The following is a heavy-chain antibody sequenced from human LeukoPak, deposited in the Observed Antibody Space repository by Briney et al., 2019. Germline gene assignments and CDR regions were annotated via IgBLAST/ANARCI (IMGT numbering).Heavy chain of an antibody. CDR3: ARGDFGRYAFDF. J-gene: IGHJ3*01. CDR1: GFTFSNYY. D-gene: IGHD2/OR15-2a*01. CDR2: INTIGTTI. V-gene: IGHV3-11*01. Sequence: GGSLRLSCAASGFTFSNYYMSWIRHAPGKGLEWVSYINTIGTTIYYADSLKGRFTISRDNAKNSLALQMDSLRAEDTAVYYCARGDFGRYAFDFWGQGTMVTVSS.